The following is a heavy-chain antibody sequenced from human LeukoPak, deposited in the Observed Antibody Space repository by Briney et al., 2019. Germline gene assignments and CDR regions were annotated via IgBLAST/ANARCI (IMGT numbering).Heavy chain of an antibody. CDR3: AKAQGQLLYRNFDY. J-gene: IGHJ4*02. Sequence: GGSLRLSCAASGFTFSSYAMHWVRQAPGKGLEWVAVISYDGSNKYYADSVKGRFTISRDNSKNTLYLQMNSLRAEDTAVYYCAKAQGQLLYRNFDYWGQGTLVTVSS. CDR2: ISYDGSNK. D-gene: IGHD2-2*02. CDR1: GFTFSSYA. V-gene: IGHV3-30*04.